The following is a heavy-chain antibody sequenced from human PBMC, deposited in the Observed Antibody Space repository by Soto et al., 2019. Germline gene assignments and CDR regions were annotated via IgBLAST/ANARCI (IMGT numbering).Heavy chain of an antibody. J-gene: IGHJ6*02. Sequence: GGSLRLSCAASGFTFSSYAMSWVRQAPGKGLEWVSAISGSGGSTYYADSVKGRFTISRDNSKNTLYLQMNSLRAEDTAVYYCAKDFKGDYWAYYYGMDVWGQGTTVTVSS. CDR2: ISGSGGST. CDR3: AKDFKGDYWAYYYGMDV. D-gene: IGHD4-17*01. V-gene: IGHV3-23*01. CDR1: GFTFSSYA.